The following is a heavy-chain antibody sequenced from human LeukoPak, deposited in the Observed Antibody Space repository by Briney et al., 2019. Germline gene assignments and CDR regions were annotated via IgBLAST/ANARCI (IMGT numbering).Heavy chain of an antibody. Sequence: PGGSLRLSCAASGNYWMHWVRQAPGKGLVWVSHINSDGSWTSYADSAKGRFTISKDNAKNTVYLQMNSLRAEDTAVYYCVSFYETYWGQGTLVTVSS. CDR2: INSDGSWT. V-gene: IGHV3-74*01. J-gene: IGHJ4*02. CDR3: VSFYETY. CDR1: GNYW. D-gene: IGHD2/OR15-2a*01.